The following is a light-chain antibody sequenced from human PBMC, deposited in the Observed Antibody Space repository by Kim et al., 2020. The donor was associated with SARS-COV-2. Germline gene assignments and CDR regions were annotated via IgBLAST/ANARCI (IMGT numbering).Light chain of an antibody. CDR2: GAS. Sequence: ASVGERVTITCRASQKVGKFLKWYQQKTGKAPKLLIYGASRVQKGVQSRFSGSGSETDFTLTINSLQPEDFATYYCQQTYSNPETFGHGTKVDIK. J-gene: IGKJ1*01. CDR1: QKVGKF. V-gene: IGKV1-39*01. CDR3: QQTYSNPET.